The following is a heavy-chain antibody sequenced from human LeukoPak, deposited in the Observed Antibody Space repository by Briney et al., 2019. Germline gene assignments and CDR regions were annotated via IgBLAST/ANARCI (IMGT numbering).Heavy chain of an antibody. J-gene: IGHJ3*02. Sequence: PGGSLRLSCAASGFIFNGHYMDWVRQAPGKGLEWVGRTRNEANIYTTKYAASVKGRFTISRDDSKNSLYLQMNSLKTEDTAVYYCASPVGATTVRAFDIWGQGTMVTVSS. CDR3: ASPVGATTVRAFDI. D-gene: IGHD1-26*01. CDR1: GFIFNGHY. CDR2: TRNEANIYTT. V-gene: IGHV3-72*01.